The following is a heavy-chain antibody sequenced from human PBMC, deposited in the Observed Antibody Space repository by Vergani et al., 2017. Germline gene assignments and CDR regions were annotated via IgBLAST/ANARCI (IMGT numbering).Heavy chain of an antibody. CDR2: IRYDGNNE. J-gene: IGHJ4*02. CDR1: GFTFASYG. V-gene: IGHV3-30*02. D-gene: IGHD7-27*01. Sequence: QVQLVDSGGGVVQPGGSLRLSCAAFGFTFASYGMHWVREAPGKGLEWVAFIRYDGNNEYYADSVKGRFTISRDNSKNTLYLQMNSLTAEDTAVYYCAKDTGASLFDYWGQGTLVTVSS. CDR3: AKDTGASLFDY.